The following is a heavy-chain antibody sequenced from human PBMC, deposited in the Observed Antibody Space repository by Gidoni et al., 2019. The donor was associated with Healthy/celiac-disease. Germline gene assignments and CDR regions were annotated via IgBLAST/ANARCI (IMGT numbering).Heavy chain of an antibody. V-gene: IGHV3-15*01. CDR2: IKSNTDGGTT. Sequence: EVQLVESGGGLVKPGGSLRLSCSASGFTFSNAWMSWVRQAPGKGLEWVGRIKSNTDGGTTDYAAPVKGRFTISRYDSKNTLYLQMNSLKTDDTAVYYCTTASGSLGWGQGTLVTVSS. D-gene: IGHD1-26*01. CDR1: GFTFSNAW. CDR3: TTASGSLG. J-gene: IGHJ4*02.